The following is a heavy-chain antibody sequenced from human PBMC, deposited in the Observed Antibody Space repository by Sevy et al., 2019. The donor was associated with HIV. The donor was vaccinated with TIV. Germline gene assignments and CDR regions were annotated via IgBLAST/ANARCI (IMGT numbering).Heavy chain of an antibody. D-gene: IGHD1-26*01. Sequence: SETLSLTCTVSGGSITSLYWNWIRQPPGKGLGWIANIYYNGHINYNPSLKSRVPLSLDTSKNQFSLRLGSVTAADTAMYYCAGENAWGRGYSWGQGTLVTVSS. CDR2: IYYNGHI. CDR1: GGSITSLY. J-gene: IGHJ4*02. CDR3: AGENAWGRGYS. V-gene: IGHV4-59*08.